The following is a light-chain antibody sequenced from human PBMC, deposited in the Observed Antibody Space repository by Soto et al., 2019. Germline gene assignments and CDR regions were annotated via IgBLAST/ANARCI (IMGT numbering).Light chain of an antibody. Sequence: QSALTQPASVSGSPGQSITISCTGTSSDVGGYNYVSWYQQHPGKAPKLMIYDVINRPSGVSNRFSGSKSGNSASLTISGLQAEDDADYYCSSYTRSSTYVVFGAGPKLTVL. J-gene: IGLJ2*01. V-gene: IGLV2-14*03. CDR3: SSYTRSSTYVV. CDR1: SSDVGGYNY. CDR2: DVI.